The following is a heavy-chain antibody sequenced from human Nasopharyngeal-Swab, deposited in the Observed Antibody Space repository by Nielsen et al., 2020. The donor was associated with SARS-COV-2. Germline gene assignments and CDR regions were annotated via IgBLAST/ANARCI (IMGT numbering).Heavy chain of an antibody. D-gene: IGHD6-13*01. CDR3: ARIAGTFAFVDY. CDR1: GPSLSGYS. V-gene: IGHV4-34*01. Sequence: PQTLSPTCALYGPSLSGYSWSWIRQPPGKGLEWIAEINHSGRTNYNPSLKSRVTTSVDTSKNQFSLKLSSVTAADTAVYYCARIAGTFAFVDYWGQGTLVTVSS. CDR2: INHSGRT. J-gene: IGHJ4*02.